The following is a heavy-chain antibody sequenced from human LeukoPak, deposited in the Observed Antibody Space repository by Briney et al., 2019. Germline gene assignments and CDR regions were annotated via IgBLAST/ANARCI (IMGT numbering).Heavy chain of an antibody. J-gene: IGHJ6*02. D-gene: IGHD1-1*01. CDR3: ARDPSGTGGMDV. Sequence: GRSLRLSCAASGFTFDDYAMHWVRQAPGKGLEWGSGISWNSGSIGYADSVKGRFTISRDNAKNSLYLQMNSLRAEDTAVYYCARDPSGTGGMDVWGQGTTVTVSS. CDR2: ISWNSGSI. CDR1: GFTFDDYA. V-gene: IGHV3-9*01.